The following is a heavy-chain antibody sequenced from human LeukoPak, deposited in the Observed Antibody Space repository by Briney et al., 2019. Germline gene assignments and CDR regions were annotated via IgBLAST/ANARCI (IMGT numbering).Heavy chain of an antibody. V-gene: IGHV4-31*03. CDR2: IYYSGST. D-gene: IGHD5-12*01. CDR1: GGSISNGGYY. J-gene: IGHJ4*02. CDR3: ARGTSGYDYFDY. Sequence: SQTLSLTCTVSGGSISNGGYYWSWIRQHPGKGLEWIGYIYYSGSTYYNPSLKSRVTISVDTSKNLFSLKLSSVTAADTAVYYCARGTSGYDYFDYWGQGTLVTVSS.